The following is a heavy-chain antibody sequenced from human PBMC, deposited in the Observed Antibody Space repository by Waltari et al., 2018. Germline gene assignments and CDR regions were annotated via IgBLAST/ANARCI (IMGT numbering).Heavy chain of an antibody. J-gene: IGHJ4*02. Sequence: QVQLVQSGAEVKKPGASVKVSCKASGYTFTSYDINWVRQANGQGLEWMGGRNLTSVNTGYAKKFQGRVTMTRNTSISTAYMELSSLRSEDTAVYYCARVASSSSWEDYWGQGTLVTVSS. CDR1: GYTFTSYD. CDR3: ARVASSSSWEDY. V-gene: IGHV1-8*01. CDR2: RNLTSVNT. D-gene: IGHD6-6*01.